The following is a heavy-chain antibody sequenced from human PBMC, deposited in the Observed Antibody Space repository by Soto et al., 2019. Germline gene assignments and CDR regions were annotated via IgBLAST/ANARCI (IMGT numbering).Heavy chain of an antibody. CDR3: ARGWQGGYSYGIYYFDY. CDR1: GGTISSYD. CDR2: IYTSGST. D-gene: IGHD5-18*01. V-gene: IGHV4-4*07. Sequence: SETLSLTCTVSGGTISSYDGSWIRQPAGKGLEWIGRIYTSGSTNYNPSLKSRVTMSVDTSKNQFSLKLSSVTAADTAVYYCARGWQGGYSYGIYYFDYWGQGTLVTVSS. J-gene: IGHJ4*02.